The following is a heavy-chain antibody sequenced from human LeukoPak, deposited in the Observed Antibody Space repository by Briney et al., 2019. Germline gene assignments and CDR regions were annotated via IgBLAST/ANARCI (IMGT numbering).Heavy chain of an antibody. CDR2: ISGSGGST. Sequence: GGSLRLSCAASGFTFSSYAMSWVRQAPGKGLEWVSAISGSGGSTYYADSVKGRFTISRDNSKNTLYLQINSLRAEDTDVYYCAKVLSPLNYDFWSGPFDYWGQGTLVTVSS. D-gene: IGHD3-3*01. CDR3: AKVLSPLNYDFWSGPFDY. J-gene: IGHJ4*02. V-gene: IGHV3-23*01. CDR1: GFTFSSYA.